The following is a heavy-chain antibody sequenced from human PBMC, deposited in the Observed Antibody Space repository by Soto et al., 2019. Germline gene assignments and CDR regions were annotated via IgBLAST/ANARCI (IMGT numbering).Heavy chain of an antibody. CDR1: GFTFSSYS. CDR2: ISSSSSTI. V-gene: IGHV3-48*02. J-gene: IGHJ6*02. Sequence: PGGSLRLSCAASGFTFSSYSMNWVRQAPGEGLEWVSYISSSSSTIYYADSVKGRFTISRDNAKNSLYLQMNSLRDEDTAVYYCARDNSYYYGSGSYWDYYGMDVWGQGTTVTVSS. D-gene: IGHD3-10*01. CDR3: ARDNSYYYGSGSYWDYYGMDV.